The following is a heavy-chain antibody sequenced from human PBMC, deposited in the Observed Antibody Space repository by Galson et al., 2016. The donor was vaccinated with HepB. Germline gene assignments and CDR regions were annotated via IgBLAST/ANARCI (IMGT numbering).Heavy chain of an antibody. Sequence: ETLSLTCTVSGASISNSNYHWAWIRQSPGKGLEWIGSVSYNGKTYYNTSLKNRVNISGDISLTLSSVPAADTAVYYCARCWGVMVPAATTYNWFDPWGQGTLVTVSS. CDR3: ARCWGVMVPAATTYNWFDP. V-gene: IGHV4-39*01. CDR2: VSYNGKT. D-gene: IGHD2-2*01. J-gene: IGHJ5*02. CDR1: GASISNSNYH.